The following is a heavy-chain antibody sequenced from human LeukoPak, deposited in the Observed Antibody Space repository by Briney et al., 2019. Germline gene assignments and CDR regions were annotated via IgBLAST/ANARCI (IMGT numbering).Heavy chain of an antibody. CDR3: ARVRLSSGYSN. CDR1: GASVSDYY. J-gene: IGHJ4*02. CDR2: VYNSGIT. V-gene: IGHV4-59*02. D-gene: IGHD3-22*01. Sequence: SETLSLTFSVSGASVSDYYCNWIRQRPGKGLEWIGYVYNSGITNYNPSLRSRVTISVDTSKNQFSRKLNSVTAADTAVYYCARVRLSSGYSNWGQGTLVTVSS.